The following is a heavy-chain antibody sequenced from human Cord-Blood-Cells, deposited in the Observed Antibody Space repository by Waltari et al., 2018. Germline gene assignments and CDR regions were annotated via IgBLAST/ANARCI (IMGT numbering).Heavy chain of an antibody. Sequence: QVQLQQWGAGLLKPSETLSLTRAVFLGSFSCSYWTWIRQPPRTRLELIGEINHTESTNNNPSRKSRVSISVDTSKNQFSLKLSSLTAADTAVYYCTRWSTTIVPAAMYNWFDPWGQGTLVTVSS. V-gene: IGHV4-34*01. J-gene: IGHJ5*02. D-gene: IGHD2-2*01. CDR3: TRWSTTIVPAAMYNWFDP. CDR2: INHTEST. CDR1: LGSFSCSY.